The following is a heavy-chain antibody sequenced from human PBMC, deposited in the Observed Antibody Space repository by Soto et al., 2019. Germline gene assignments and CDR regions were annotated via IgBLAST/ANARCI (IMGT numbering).Heavy chain of an antibody. V-gene: IGHV3-33*01. CDR1: GFTFSSYG. CDR2: IWYDGSNK. Sequence: QVQLVESGGGVVQPGRSLRLSCAASGFTFSSYGMHWVRQAPGKGLEWVAVIWYDGSNKYYADSVKGRFTISRENSKNPLYLQMNSLRAEDTPVYSCARLWGSSYTLDYWGQGTLVTVSS. CDR3: ARLWGSSYTLDY. D-gene: IGHD6-13*01. J-gene: IGHJ4*02.